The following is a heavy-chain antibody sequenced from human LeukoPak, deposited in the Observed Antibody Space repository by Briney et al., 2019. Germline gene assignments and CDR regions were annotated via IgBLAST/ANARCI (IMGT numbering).Heavy chain of an antibody. V-gene: IGHV3-23*01. CDR1: GFTFSSYA. CDR2: IGGSGDNT. J-gene: IGHJ4*02. CDR3: AKDREVVVFFAGY. D-gene: IGHD3-22*01. Sequence: PGGSLRLSCAASGFTFSSYAMSWVRQAPGKGLEWVSAIGGSGDNTYYADSVKGRFTISRDNSKNTLYLQMNGLRADDTAVYYCAKDREVVVFFAGYWGQGTLVTVSS.